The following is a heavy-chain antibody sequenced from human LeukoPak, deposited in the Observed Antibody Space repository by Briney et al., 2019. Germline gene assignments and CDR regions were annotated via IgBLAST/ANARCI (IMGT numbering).Heavy chain of an antibody. Sequence: SETLSLTCTVSGGSISSYYWSWIRQPPGKGLEWIGYIYYSGSTNYNPSLKSRVTISVDTSKNQFSLKLSSVTAADTAVYYCARSQRPVRRNYYGSGSYYNVSYYYMDVWGKGTTVTVSS. CDR3: ARSQRPVRRNYYGSGSYYNVSYYYMDV. CDR1: GGSISSYY. CDR2: IYYSGST. J-gene: IGHJ6*03. D-gene: IGHD3-10*01. V-gene: IGHV4-59*12.